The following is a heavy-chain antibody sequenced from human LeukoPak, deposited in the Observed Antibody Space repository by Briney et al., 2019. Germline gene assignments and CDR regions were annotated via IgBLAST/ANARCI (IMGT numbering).Heavy chain of an antibody. CDR3: ARDIVVVPAAIGYFDY. J-gene: IGHJ4*02. D-gene: IGHD2-2*01. CDR1: GGSIGTYY. V-gene: IGHV4-4*07. CDR2: ISTSGTT. Sequence: SEALSLTCTVSGGSIGTYYWSWVRQPAGRGLEWIGRISTSGTTKYNPALKSRVSMSVDASKNQFSLRLNSVTAADTAVYYCARDIVVVPAAIGYFDYWGQGALVTVSS.